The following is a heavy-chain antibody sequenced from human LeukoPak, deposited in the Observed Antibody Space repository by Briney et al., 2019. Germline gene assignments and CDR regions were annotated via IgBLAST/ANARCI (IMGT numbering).Heavy chain of an antibody. CDR1: EFTFSSYG. CDR2: TSGSGDGT. Sequence: PGGSLRLSCAASEFTFSSYGMSWVRQAPGRGLEWVSATSGSGDGTYYADSVKGRFTISRDNSENTLYLHMNSLRVDDTAVYYCAKDNYYDSSGYDYWYFDLWGRGTLVTVSS. J-gene: IGHJ2*01. D-gene: IGHD3-22*01. V-gene: IGHV3-23*01. CDR3: AKDNYYDSSGYDYWYFDL.